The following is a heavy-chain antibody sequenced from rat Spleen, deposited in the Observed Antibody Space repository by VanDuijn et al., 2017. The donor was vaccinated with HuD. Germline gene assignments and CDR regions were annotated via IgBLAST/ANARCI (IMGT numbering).Heavy chain of an antibody. J-gene: IGHJ2*01. V-gene: IGHV5-25*01. D-gene: IGHD1-9*01. CDR2: ISTGGGNT. Sequence: EVQLVESGGGLVQPGRSMKLSCAASGFTFSNYYMAWVRQAPTKGLEWVASISTGGGNTYYRDSVKGRFTIPRDKAKSTLYLQMDSLRSEDTATYYCARRGENTYYGYNYYFDYWGQGVMVTVSS. CDR1: GFTFSNYY. CDR3: ARRGENTYYGYNYYFDY.